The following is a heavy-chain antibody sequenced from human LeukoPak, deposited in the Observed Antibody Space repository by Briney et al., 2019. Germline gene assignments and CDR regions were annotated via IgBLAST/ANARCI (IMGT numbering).Heavy chain of an antibody. J-gene: IGHJ4*02. Sequence: PSETLSLTCTVSGDSISNSNYYWGWFRQPPGKGLEWIGSIYYTGSTHYNPSLKSRVTISVDTSKNQFSLKLGSVTAADTAVFYCARRLGSAWYFDYWGQGTLVTVSS. V-gene: IGHV4-39*01. D-gene: IGHD6-25*01. CDR1: GDSISNSNYY. CDR2: IYYTGST. CDR3: ARRLGSAWYFDY.